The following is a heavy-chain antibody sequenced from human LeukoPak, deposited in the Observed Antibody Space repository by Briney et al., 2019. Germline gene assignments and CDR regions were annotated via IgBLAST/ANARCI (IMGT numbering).Heavy chain of an antibody. Sequence: GGSLRLPCAASRFTFSTYSMNWVRQAPGKGLEWVSFISTSSSYIYYADSVKGRFTISRDNAKNSLYLQMNSLRAEDTAVYYCARARDYNYYMDVWGKGTTVTVSS. V-gene: IGHV3-21*01. J-gene: IGHJ6*03. CDR3: ARARDYNYYMDV. D-gene: IGHD5-24*01. CDR2: ISTSSSYI. CDR1: RFTFSTYS.